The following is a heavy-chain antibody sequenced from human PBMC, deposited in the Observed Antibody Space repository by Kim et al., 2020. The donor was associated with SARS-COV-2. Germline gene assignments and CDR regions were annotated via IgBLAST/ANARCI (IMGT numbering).Heavy chain of an antibody. V-gene: IGHV4-30-2*04. CDR3: ARAGYSSSNFDY. D-gene: IGHD6-13*01. Sequence: STPSLKSRVTISVDTSKNQFSLKLSAVTAADTAVYYCARAGYSSSNFDYWGQGTLVTVSS. J-gene: IGHJ4*02.